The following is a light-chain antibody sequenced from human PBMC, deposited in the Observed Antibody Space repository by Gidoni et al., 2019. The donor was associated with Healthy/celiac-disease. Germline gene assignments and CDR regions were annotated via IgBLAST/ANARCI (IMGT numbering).Light chain of an antibody. J-gene: IGKJ2*01. CDR2: DAS. Sequence: AIKLTQSPSSLSASVGDRVTITCRASQGISSALAWYQQKPGKAPKLLIYDASSLESGVPSRFSGIRSGTDFTLTISSLRPEDFATYYCQQFNSYPYTFGQXTKLEIK. CDR3: QQFNSYPYT. V-gene: IGKV1-13*02. CDR1: QGISSA.